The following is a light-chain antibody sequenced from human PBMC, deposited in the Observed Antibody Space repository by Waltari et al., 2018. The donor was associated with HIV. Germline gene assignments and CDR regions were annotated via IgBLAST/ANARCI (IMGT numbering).Light chain of an antibody. Sequence: QSALTQPRSVSGSPGQSVTISCTGSNNDIGSYSYVSWYQPHPGEARTVNIYYVNPRTAGVPGRFSGSRSGNTASLTISGRQTEDESDYYCCSYAVTNIGVFGTGTKVT. CDR1: NNDIGSYSY. CDR2: YVN. J-gene: IGLJ1*01. CDR3: CSYAVTNIGV. V-gene: IGLV2-11*01.